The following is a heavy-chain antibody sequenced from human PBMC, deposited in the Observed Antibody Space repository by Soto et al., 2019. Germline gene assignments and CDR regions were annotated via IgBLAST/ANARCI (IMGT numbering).Heavy chain of an antibody. CDR2: LSSDGFGA. Sequence: EVQLLESGGGLVQPGGSVRLSCAASGFPFSSYAMSWVRQAPGKGLEWVARLSSDGFGAAYADSVKGRFFISRDIARNTLSLQMNSLRADDTAVYYCARDLGGPDYWGRGTSVTVSS. J-gene: IGHJ4*02. D-gene: IGHD3-16*01. V-gene: IGHV3-23*01. CDR3: ARDLGGPDY. CDR1: GFPFSSYA.